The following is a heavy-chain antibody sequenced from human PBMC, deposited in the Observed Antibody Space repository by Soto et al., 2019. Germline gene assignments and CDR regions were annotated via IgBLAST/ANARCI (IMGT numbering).Heavy chain of an antibody. J-gene: IGHJ6*02. CDR3: ASGNRSRNYYYYYGMDV. CDR1: GGSISSSSYY. D-gene: IGHD1-1*01. V-gene: IGHV4-39*01. Sequence: PSETLSLTCTVSGGSISSSSYYWCWILQPPGKGLEWIGSIYYSGSTYYNPSLKSRVTISVDTSKNQFSLKLSSVTAADTAVYYCASGNRSRNYYYYYGMDVWGQGTTVTVSS. CDR2: IYYSGST.